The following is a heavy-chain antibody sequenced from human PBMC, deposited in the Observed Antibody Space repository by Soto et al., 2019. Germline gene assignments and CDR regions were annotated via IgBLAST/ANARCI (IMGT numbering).Heavy chain of an antibody. CDR3: AKKDYDFWSGYYFDY. Sequence: GGSLRLSCAASGFTFSSYAMSWVRQAPGKGLEWVSAISGSGGSTYYADSVKGRFTISRDNSKNTLYLQMNSLRAEDTAVYYCAKKDYDFWSGYYFDYWGQGTLVTVSS. D-gene: IGHD3-3*01. CDR2: ISGSGGST. J-gene: IGHJ4*02. CDR1: GFTFSSYA. V-gene: IGHV3-23*01.